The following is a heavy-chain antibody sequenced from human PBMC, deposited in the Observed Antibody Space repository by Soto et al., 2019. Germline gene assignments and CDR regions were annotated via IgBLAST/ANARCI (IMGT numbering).Heavy chain of an antibody. J-gene: IGHJ6*03. Sequence: QVQLVESGGGVVQPGRSLRLSCAASGFTFSSYGMHWVRQAPGKGLEWVAVIWYDGSNKYYADSVKGRFTISRDNSKNTLYLQMNSLRAEDTAVYYCARDPDYYYYMDVWGKGTTVTVSS. CDR1: GFTFSSYG. CDR2: IWYDGSNK. V-gene: IGHV3-33*01. CDR3: ARDPDYYYYMDV.